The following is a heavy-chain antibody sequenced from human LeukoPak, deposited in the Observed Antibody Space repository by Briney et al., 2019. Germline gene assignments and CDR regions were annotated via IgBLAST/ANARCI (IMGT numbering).Heavy chain of an antibody. CDR2: ISNGGNDK. Sequence: GGSLRLSCAASGFTFSSYPMHWIRQAPGKGLEWVAVISNGGNDKHYADSVKGRFTISRDNSKNTLYLQMNSLRTEDTAVYYCARDRVVASADYYFDSWGQGTLVTVSS. D-gene: IGHD6-13*01. J-gene: IGHJ4*02. CDR1: GFTFSSYP. CDR3: ARDRVVASADYYFDS. V-gene: IGHV3-30*04.